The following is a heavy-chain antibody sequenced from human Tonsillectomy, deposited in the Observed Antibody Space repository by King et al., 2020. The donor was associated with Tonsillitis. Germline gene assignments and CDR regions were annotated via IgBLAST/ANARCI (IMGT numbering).Heavy chain of an antibody. V-gene: IGHV4-59*01. J-gene: IGHJ4*02. CDR1: GGSISSYY. D-gene: IGHD6-6*01. CDR2: IYYSGST. Sequence: VQLQESGPGLVKPSETLSLTCTVSGGSISSYYWSWIRQPPGKGLEWIGYIYYSGSTNYNPSLKSRVTISLDTSKNQFSLKLSSVTAADTAVYYCARVRSGAARFLASYYFDYWGQGTLVTVSS. CDR3: ARVRSGAARFLASYYFDY.